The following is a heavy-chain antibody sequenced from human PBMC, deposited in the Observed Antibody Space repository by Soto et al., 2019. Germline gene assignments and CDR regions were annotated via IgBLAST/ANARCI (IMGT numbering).Heavy chain of an antibody. Sequence: XETLSLTCTVSXXXXXXXXXSXLRQPPGKGLEWIGYIYYSGSTNYNPSLKSRVTISVDTSKNQFSLKLSSVTAADTAVYYCARRYGGNFDYWGQGTLVTVSS. CDR3: ARRYGGNFDY. V-gene: IGHV4-59*01. CDR2: IYYSGST. J-gene: IGHJ4*02. D-gene: IGHD3-16*01. CDR1: XXXXXXXX.